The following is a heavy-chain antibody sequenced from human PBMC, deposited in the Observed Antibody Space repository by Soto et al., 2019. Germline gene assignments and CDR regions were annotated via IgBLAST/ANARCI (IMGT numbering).Heavy chain of an antibody. J-gene: IGHJ6*02. CDR3: ARGRGLITSCGVVPDYYYDGMDV. D-gene: IGHD3-3*01. CDR2: IYDSGST. CDR1: GDSLKNHY. Sequence: PSETLSLTCSVSGDSLKNHYWAWIRHSPGKGLEWIGNIYDSGSTNYNPALKSRLSISVDTSKNQFSLNLSSVTAADTAVYYCARGRGLITSCGVVPDYYYDGMDVWGQGTTVTVSS. V-gene: IGHV4-59*08.